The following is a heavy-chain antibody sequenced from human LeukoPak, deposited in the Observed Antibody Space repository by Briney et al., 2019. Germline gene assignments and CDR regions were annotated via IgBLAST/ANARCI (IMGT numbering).Heavy chain of an antibody. V-gene: IGHV4-34*01. J-gene: IGHJ6*03. D-gene: IGHD5-12*01. CDR2: INHSGST. CDR1: GGSFSGYY. Sequence: SETLSLTCAVYGGSFSGYYWSWIRQPPGKGLEWIGEINHSGSTNYNPSLKSRVTISVDTSKNQFSLKLSSVTAADTAVYYCARSLGLPVYCYYYYYMDVWGKGTTVTVSS. CDR3: ARSLGLPVYCYYYYYMDV.